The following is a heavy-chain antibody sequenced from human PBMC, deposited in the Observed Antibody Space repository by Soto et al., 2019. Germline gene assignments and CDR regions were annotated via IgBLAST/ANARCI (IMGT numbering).Heavy chain of an antibody. Sequence: SETLSLTCTVSGGSISSYYWSWIRQPPGKGLEWIGYIYYSGSTNYNPSLKSRVTISVDTSKNQFSLKLSSVTAADTAVYYCASLRGLHPRSSIYYYYYMDVWGKGTTVTVSS. CDR1: GGSISSYY. D-gene: IGHD1-26*01. CDR3: ASLRGLHPRSSIYYYYYMDV. V-gene: IGHV4-59*08. J-gene: IGHJ6*03. CDR2: IYYSGST.